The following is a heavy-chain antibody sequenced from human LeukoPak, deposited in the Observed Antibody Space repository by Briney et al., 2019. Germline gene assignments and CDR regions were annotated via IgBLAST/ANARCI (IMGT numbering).Heavy chain of an antibody. Sequence: PGGSLRLSCAASGFTFSSYAMSWVRQAPGKGLEWVSAISGSGGSTYYADSVEGRFTISRDNSKNTLYLQMNSLRAEDTAVYYCAKGPYSGSYYSNDYWGQGTLVTVSS. CDR1: GFTFSSYA. CDR3: AKGPYSGSYYSNDY. D-gene: IGHD1-26*01. CDR2: ISGSGGST. V-gene: IGHV3-23*01. J-gene: IGHJ4*02.